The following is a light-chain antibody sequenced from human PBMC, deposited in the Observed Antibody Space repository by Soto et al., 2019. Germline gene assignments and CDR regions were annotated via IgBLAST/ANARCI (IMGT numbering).Light chain of an antibody. CDR3: QQYDSYWGT. CDR1: QRISSW. V-gene: IGKV1-5*01. Sequence: DIQMTQSSSTLSASVGDRVTITCRASQRISSWLAWYQQKPGKAPKLLIYDVSSLESGVPSRFSGSGSGTEFTLTISSLQPDDFATYYCQQYDSYWGTFGQGTKVDIK. J-gene: IGKJ1*01. CDR2: DVS.